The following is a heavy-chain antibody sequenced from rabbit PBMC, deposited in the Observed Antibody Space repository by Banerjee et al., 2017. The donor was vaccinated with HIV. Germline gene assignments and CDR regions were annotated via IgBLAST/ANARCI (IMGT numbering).Heavy chain of an antibody. Sequence: WIACIYAGSSDNTYYASWVNGRFTISKTSSTTVTLQMTSLTAADTATYFCARDLAGVIGWNFNLWGQGTLVT. J-gene: IGHJ4*01. CDR2: IYAGSSDNT. D-gene: IGHD4-1*01. CDR3: ARDLAGVIGWNFNL. V-gene: IGHV1S40*01.